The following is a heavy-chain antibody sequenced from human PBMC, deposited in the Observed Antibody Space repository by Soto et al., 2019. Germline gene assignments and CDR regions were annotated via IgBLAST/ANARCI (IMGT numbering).Heavy chain of an antibody. V-gene: IGHV3-33*01. D-gene: IGHD6-13*01. CDR1: GFTFSSYG. CDR3: ARAPSAAMTQPDHYYYYGMDV. CDR2: IWYDGSNK. Sequence: QVQLVESGGGVVQPGRSLRLSCAASGFTFSSYGMHWVRQAPGKGLEWVAVIWYDGSNKYYADSVKGRFTISRDNSKKQLYLPMNSLRAEDTAVYYCARAPSAAMTQPDHYYYYGMDVWGQGTTVTVSS. J-gene: IGHJ6*02.